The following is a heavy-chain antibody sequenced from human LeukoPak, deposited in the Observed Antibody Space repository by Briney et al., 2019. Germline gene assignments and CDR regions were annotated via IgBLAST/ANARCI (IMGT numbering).Heavy chain of an antibody. J-gene: IGHJ4*02. CDR3: AVYCSGGSCSNPYYFDY. D-gene: IGHD2-15*01. V-gene: IGHV4-4*02. CDR1: GGSISSSNW. Sequence: MSSETLSLTCAVSGGSISSSNWWSWVRQPPGKGLEWIGEIYHSGSTSYNPSLKSRVTISVDKSKNQFSLKLSSVTAADTAVYYCAVYCSGGSCSNPYYFDYWGQGTLVTVSS. CDR2: IYHSGST.